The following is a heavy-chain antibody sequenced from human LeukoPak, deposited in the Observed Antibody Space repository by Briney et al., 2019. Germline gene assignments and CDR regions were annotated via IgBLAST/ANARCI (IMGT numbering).Heavy chain of an antibody. D-gene: IGHD2-2*02. J-gene: IGHJ4*02. CDR1: GYTFISYG. CDR3: WAGAYCSSTSCYMGLGGDFDY. Sequence: SVKVSCKASGYTFISYGISWVRQAPGQGLEWMGGIIPIFGTANYAQKFQGRVTITTDESTSTAYMELSSLRSEDTAVYYCWAGAYCSSTSCYMGLGGDFDYWGQGTLVTVSS. V-gene: IGHV1-69*05. CDR2: IIPIFGTA.